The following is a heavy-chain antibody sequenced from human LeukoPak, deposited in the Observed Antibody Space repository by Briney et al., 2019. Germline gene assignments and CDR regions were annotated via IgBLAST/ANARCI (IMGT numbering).Heavy chain of an antibody. CDR2: INPSGGST. V-gene: IGHV1-46*01. D-gene: IGHD4-17*01. J-gene: IGHJ4*02. CDR1: GYTSTSYY. CDR3: ARDAYGETFFDY. Sequence: ASVKVSCKASGYTSTSYYMRWVRQAPGQGLEWMGIINPSGGSTSYAQKFQGRVTMTRDMSTSTVYMELSSLRSEDTAVYYCARDAYGETFFDYWGQGTLVTVSS.